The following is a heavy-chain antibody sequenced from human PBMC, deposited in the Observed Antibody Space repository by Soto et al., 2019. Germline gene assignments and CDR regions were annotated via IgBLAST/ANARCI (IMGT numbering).Heavy chain of an antibody. CDR1: GYTFTSYA. D-gene: IGHD4-17*01. Sequence: ASVKVSCKASGYTFTSYAIHWVRQAPGQRLEWMGWINAGNGNTKYSQKFQGRVTITTDTSTSTAYMELRSLRSDDTAVYYCARGITVTTHDYWGQGTLVTVS. V-gene: IGHV1-3*01. CDR3: ARGITVTTHDY. CDR2: INAGNGNT. J-gene: IGHJ4*02.